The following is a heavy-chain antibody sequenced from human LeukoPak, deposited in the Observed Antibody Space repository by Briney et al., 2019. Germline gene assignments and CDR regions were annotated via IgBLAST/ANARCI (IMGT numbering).Heavy chain of an antibody. CDR1: NYTFTSYG. CDR2: ISVYNGNT. CDR3: ARAYMTMVRGVIIADY. Sequence: ASVKVSCKASNYTFTSYGISWVRQAPGQGLEWMGWISVYNGNTNYAQKLQGRVTMTTDTSTSTAYMELRSLRSDDTAVYYCARAYMTMVRGVIIADYWGQGTLVTVSS. V-gene: IGHV1-18*01. D-gene: IGHD3-10*01. J-gene: IGHJ4*02.